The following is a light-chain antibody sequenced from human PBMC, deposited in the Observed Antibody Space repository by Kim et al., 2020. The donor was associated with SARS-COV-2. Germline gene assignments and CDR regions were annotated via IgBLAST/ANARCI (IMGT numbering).Light chain of an antibody. V-gene: IGKV3-20*01. CDR3: QHYGSSLWT. CDR1: QTITSSA. Sequence: SPGERATLSCRASQTITSSALGWYQQKPGQAPRLLIYGSSTRATGIPDRFSGSGSGTDFSLTISRLEAEDFAVFYCQHYGSSLWTFGQGTTVDIK. J-gene: IGKJ1*01. CDR2: GSS.